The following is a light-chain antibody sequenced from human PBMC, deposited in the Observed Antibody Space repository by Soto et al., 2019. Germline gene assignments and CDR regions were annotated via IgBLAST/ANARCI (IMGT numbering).Light chain of an antibody. CDR2: EVT. CDR3: SSYTSTSSPV. Sequence: QSALTQPASVSGSPGQSITISCTGTRSDVGGYDFVSWYRQYPGQAPKILIYEVTHRPSGVPDRFSGSKSGNTASLTISGLQADDEADYYCSSYTSTSSPVFGPGTKLTVL. V-gene: IGLV2-14*01. J-gene: IGLJ1*01. CDR1: RSDVGGYDF.